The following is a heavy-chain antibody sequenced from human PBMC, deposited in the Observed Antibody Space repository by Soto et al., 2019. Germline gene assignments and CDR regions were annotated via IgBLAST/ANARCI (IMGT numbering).Heavy chain of an antibody. CDR1: GFTFSSYA. D-gene: IGHD3-16*01. V-gene: IGHV3-30-3*01. Sequence: QVQLVESGGGVVQPGRSLRLSCAASGFTFSSYAMHWVRQAPGKGLEWVAVISYDGSNKYYADSVKGRFTISRDNSKNTLYRQMNSLRAEDTAVYYCARVLLPIYGGFRGEILHYYYGMDVWGQGTTVTVSS. J-gene: IGHJ6*02. CDR2: ISYDGSNK. CDR3: ARVLLPIYGGFRGEILHYYYGMDV.